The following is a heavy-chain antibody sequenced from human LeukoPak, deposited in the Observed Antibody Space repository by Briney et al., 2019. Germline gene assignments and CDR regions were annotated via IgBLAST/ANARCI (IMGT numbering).Heavy chain of an antibody. CDR2: INPNSGGT. D-gene: IGHD5-18*01. V-gene: IGHV1-2*02. J-gene: IGHJ4*02. Sequence: ASVKASCKASGYTFTGYYMHWVRQAPGQGLEWMGWINPNSGGTNYAQKFQGRVTMTRDTSISTAYMELRSLRSDDTAVYYCARVGGGYSYRYFDYWGQGTLVTVSS. CDR1: GYTFTGYY. CDR3: ARVGGGYSYRYFDY.